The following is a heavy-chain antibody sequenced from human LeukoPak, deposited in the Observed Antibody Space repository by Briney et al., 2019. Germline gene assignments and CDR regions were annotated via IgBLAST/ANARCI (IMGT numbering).Heavy chain of an antibody. CDR2: ISGSGGST. CDR3: AKGGLYNGHDYGDSTG. D-gene: IGHD4-17*01. V-gene: IGHV3-23*01. CDR1: GFTVSSNT. J-gene: IGHJ4*02. Sequence: GGSLRLSCAASGFTVSSNTVIWVRQAPGKGLEWVSAISGSGGSTYYADSVKGRFTISRDNSKNTLYLQMNSLRAEDTAVYYCAKGGLYNGHDYGDSTGWGQGTLVTVSS.